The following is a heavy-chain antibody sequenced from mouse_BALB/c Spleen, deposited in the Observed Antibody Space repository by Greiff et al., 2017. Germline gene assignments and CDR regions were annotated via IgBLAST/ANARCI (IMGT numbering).Heavy chain of an antibody. J-gene: IGHJ4*01. CDR2: ISSGGSYT. Sequence: EVQRVESGGGLVKPGGSLKLSCAASGFTFSSYAMSWVRQSPEKRLEWVAEISSGGSYTYYPDTVTGRFTISRDNAKNTLYLEMSSLRSEDTAMYYCARDRSNWDYAMDYWGQGTSVTVSS. V-gene: IGHV5-9-4*01. CDR1: GFTFSSYA. CDR3: ARDRSNWDYAMDY. D-gene: IGHD4-1*01.